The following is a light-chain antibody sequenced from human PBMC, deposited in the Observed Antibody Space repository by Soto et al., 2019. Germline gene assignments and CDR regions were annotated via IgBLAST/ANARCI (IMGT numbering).Light chain of an antibody. CDR1: QSINNY. J-gene: IGKJ5*01. Sequence: EIVLTQSPVTLSLSPGERATLSCRASQSINNYLAWYQQKPGQAPRLLIYDASNRATGIPARFSSSGSGTDFTLTISSLAPEDFAVYYCQQRFNWQVTFDQGTRLDIK. V-gene: IGKV3-11*01. CDR2: DAS. CDR3: QQRFNWQVT.